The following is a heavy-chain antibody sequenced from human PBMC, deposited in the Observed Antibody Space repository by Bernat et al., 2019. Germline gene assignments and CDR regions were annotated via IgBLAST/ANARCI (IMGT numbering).Heavy chain of an antibody. CDR3: VRRRTDDSSGYFDY. J-gene: IGHJ4*02. D-gene: IGHD3-22*01. CDR1: GFTFSGAA. CDR2: IRSKANSYAA. V-gene: IGHV3-73*01. Sequence: EVQLVESGGGLVQPGGSLKLSCAVSGFTFSGAAIHWVRQASGKGLEWVGRIRSKANSYAAAYAASVKGRFTISRDDSKNTAYLQMNSLQTEDTAVYYCVRRRTDDSSGYFDYWGQGTLVTVSS.